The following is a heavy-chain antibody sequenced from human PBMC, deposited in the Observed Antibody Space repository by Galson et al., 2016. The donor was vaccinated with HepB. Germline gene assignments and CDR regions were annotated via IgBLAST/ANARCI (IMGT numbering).Heavy chain of an antibody. V-gene: IGHV3-23*01. CDR1: GFTFRNYA. CDR3: TTWLSHHFDY. CDR2: IDGPTPNT. D-gene: IGHD6-19*01. J-gene: IGHJ4*02. Sequence: SLRLSCAASGFTFRNYALSWVRRAPGKGLEWVSHIDGPTPNTHYADSVRGRFSIYRDNSRETLHLQMDSMTAEDSAIYYCTTWLSHHFDYWGQGTRVTVSS.